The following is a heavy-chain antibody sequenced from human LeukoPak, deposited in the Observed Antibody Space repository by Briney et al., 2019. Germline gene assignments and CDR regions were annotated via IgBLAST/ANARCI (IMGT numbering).Heavy chain of an antibody. V-gene: IGHV4-4*02. CDR3: AKETPILGPRGGAFDT. D-gene: IGHD3-10*01. Sequence: SGTLSLTCAVSGGSISSSNWGSWVRQPPGKGLEWIGEIYHSGSTNHNPPLKSRATISIDKSKNPFSLKLSSVTAAHPAIYFCAKETPILGPRGGAFDTWGQGTMVTASS. CDR1: GGSISSSNW. CDR2: IYHSGST. J-gene: IGHJ3*02.